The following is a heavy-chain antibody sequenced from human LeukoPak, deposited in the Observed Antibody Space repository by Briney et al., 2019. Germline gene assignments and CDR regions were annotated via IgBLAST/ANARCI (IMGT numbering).Heavy chain of an antibody. J-gene: IGHJ5*02. V-gene: IGHV3-23*01. D-gene: IGHD3-16*01. CDR3: AKDPYYGWGSSLVGFDP. Sequence: RRSLRLSCAASRFTFTSYTMSWGRQAPRKGLEWVSAISSRGGSTYYADCVKGRFHISRDNSKNTMYLQMNSLRAEDTGVYYCAKDPYYGWGSSLVGFDPWGQGTLVTVSS. CDR2: ISSRGGST. CDR1: RFTFTSYT.